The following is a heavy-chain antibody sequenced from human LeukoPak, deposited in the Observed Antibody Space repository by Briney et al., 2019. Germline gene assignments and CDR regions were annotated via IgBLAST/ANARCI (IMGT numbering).Heavy chain of an antibody. V-gene: IGHV3-23*01. CDR3: AKDRNNWNYGAFDY. J-gene: IGHJ4*02. CDR2: ISGSGGST. D-gene: IGHD1-7*01. Sequence: GGSLRLSCAASGFTFSSYGMSWVRQAPGKGLEWVSAISGSGGSTYYADSVKGRFTISRDNSKNTLYLQMNSLRAEDTAVYYCAKDRNNWNYGAFDYWGQGTLVTVSS. CDR1: GFTFSSYG.